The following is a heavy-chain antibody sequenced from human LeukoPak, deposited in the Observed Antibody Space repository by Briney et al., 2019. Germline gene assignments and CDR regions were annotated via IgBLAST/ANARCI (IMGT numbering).Heavy chain of an antibody. CDR3: TREAMQQFPPYYYYYYMDV. Sequence: SETLSLTCSVSGDSIINYYWSWIRQPAGKGLEWLGRIYSTGTNDYNPSVKRRLTMSVDISKRQISLKLTSVTAADTAVYYCTREAMQQFPPYYYYYYMDVWGKGTAVTVSS. V-gene: IGHV4-4*07. CDR2: IYSTGTN. D-gene: IGHD6-13*01. CDR1: GDSIINYY. J-gene: IGHJ6*03.